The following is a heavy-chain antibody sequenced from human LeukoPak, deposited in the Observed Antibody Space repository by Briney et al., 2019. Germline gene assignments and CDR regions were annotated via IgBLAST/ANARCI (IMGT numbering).Heavy chain of an antibody. CDR1: GGSISSYY. D-gene: IGHD4-17*01. CDR2: LHTSGST. V-gene: IGHV4-4*07. Sequence: SETLSLTCTASGGSISSYYWSWIRQPAGEGLEWIGRLHTSGSTHYNPSLKSRVTMSVDTSKNQFSLKLSSVTAADTAVYYCARDFGYGDYFFDDWGQGTLVTVSS. J-gene: IGHJ4*02. CDR3: ARDFGYGDYFFDD.